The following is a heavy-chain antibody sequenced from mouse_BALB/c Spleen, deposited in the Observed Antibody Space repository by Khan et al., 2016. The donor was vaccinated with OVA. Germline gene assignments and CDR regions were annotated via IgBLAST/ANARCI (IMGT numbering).Heavy chain of an antibody. CDR3: ATSYFYGYYFDY. CDR2: ISGDSNTI. V-gene: IGHV5-17*02. CDR1: GFTFSSYG. Sequence: EVELVESGGDLVQPGGSRNLSCAASGFTFSSYGMHWVRQAPEKGLEWVAYISGDSNTIYYADTVKGRFTISRDNPRNTLFLQMTSLMSEDTAMYYCATSYFYGYYFDYWGPGTTLTVSS. J-gene: IGHJ2*01. D-gene: IGHD1-1*01.